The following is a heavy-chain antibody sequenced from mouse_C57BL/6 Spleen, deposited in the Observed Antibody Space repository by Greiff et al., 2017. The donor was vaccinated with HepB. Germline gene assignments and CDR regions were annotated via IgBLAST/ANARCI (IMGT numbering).Heavy chain of an antibody. CDR3: ASGSNYPDYYAMDY. V-gene: IGHV5-17*01. Sequence: EVMLVESGGGLVKPGGSLKLSCAASGFTFSDYGMHWVRQAPEKGLEWVAYISSGSSTIYYADTVKGRFTISRDNAKNTLILQMTSLRSEDTAMYYCASGSNYPDYYAMDYWGQGASVTVSS. CDR2: ISSGSSTI. D-gene: IGHD2-5*01. CDR1: GFTFSDYG. J-gene: IGHJ4*01.